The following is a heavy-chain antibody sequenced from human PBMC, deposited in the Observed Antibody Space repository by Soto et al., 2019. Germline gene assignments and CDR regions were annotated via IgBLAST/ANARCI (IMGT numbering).Heavy chain of an antibody. Sequence: GGSLRLSCAASGFTFSSYSMNWVRQAPGKGLEWVSSISSSSSYIYYADSVKGRFTISRDNAKNSLYLQMNSLRAEDTAVYYCAREPVVVDATKAAFDIWGQGTMVTVSS. CDR2: ISSSSSYI. J-gene: IGHJ3*02. V-gene: IGHV3-21*01. CDR3: AREPVVVDATKAAFDI. CDR1: GFTFSSYS. D-gene: IGHD2-15*01.